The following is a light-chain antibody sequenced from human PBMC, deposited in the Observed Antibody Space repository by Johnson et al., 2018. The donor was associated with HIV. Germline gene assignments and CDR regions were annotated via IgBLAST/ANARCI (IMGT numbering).Light chain of an antibody. Sequence: QSVLTQPPSVSAAPGQRVTISCSGSSSNIGNNYVSWYQQLPGTAPKLLIYENNKRPSGIPERFSGSKSGTSATLGITGLQTGDEADYYCGTWDSSLSGYVCGTGTKVTVL. CDR1: SSNIGNNY. CDR2: ENN. V-gene: IGLV1-51*02. J-gene: IGLJ1*01. CDR3: GTWDSSLSGYV.